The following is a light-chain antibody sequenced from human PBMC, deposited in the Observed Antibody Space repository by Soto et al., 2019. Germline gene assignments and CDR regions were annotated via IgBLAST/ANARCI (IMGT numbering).Light chain of an antibody. Sequence: DIQMTQSPSTLSASVGDRVTITCRASQSISSWLAWYQQKPGKAPKLLIYKAYTLKSGVQSRFSGSGSGTEFTLTIRSLQSDDFATYYCKHYNSYSEAFGQGTKVDIK. CDR2: KAY. V-gene: IGKV1-5*03. J-gene: IGKJ1*01. CDR3: KHYNSYSEA. CDR1: QSISSW.